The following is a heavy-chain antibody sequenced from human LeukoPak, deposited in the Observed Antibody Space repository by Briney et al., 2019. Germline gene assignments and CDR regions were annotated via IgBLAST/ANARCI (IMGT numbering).Heavy chain of an antibody. Sequence: GGSLRLSCAASGFTFSTNDMSWVRQAPGKGLEWVSAFSPSGGGSTYYADSVKGRFTISRDKSKNTLYLQMNNLRAEDTAVYFCAQMTWFYASGTSGGGLWGQGTTVTVSS. J-gene: IGHJ3*01. CDR1: GFTFSTND. CDR2: FSPSGGGST. D-gene: IGHD3-10*01. CDR3: AQMTWFYASGTSGGGL. V-gene: IGHV3-23*01.